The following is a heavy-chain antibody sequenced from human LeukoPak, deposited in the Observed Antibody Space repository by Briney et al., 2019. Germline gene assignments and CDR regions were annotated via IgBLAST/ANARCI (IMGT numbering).Heavy chain of an antibody. V-gene: IGHV3-9*01. CDR2: ISWNSGNI. J-gene: IGHJ4*02. CDR3: TKDISRASVWYFDY. CDR1: GFNFDDFA. Sequence: AGGSLRLSCAASGFNFDDFAMHWVRQAPGKGLEWVSGISWNSGNIAYADSVKGRFTISRDNAKSSLYLQMNSLRGEDTAFYYCTKDISRASVWYFDYWGQGTLVTVSS. D-gene: IGHD2-21*01.